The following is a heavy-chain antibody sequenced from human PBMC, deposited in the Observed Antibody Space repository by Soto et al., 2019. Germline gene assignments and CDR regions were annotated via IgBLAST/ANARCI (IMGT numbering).Heavy chain of an antibody. J-gene: IGHJ5*02. Sequence: GGSLGLACAASGFTFSSYSMSWVRQAPGEGLEWVSTIDGSGGITYYADSVKGRFTISRDNSRNTVYLQMNSLRGDDTALYYCVKNSGWFNTWGQGALVTVSS. D-gene: IGHD3-10*01. CDR1: GFTFSSYS. CDR3: VKNSGWFNT. CDR2: IDGSGGIT. V-gene: IGHV3-23*01.